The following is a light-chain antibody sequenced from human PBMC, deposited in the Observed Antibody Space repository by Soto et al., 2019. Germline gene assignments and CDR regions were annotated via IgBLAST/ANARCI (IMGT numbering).Light chain of an antibody. Sequence: QSVLTQPASVSGSPGQSITISCTGTSSDVGGYNYVSWYQQHPGKAPKLMIYDVSNRPSGVSNRFSGSKSGNTASLTISGLLAEDEADYYCSSYTSSSTLVVFGVGTQLTVL. V-gene: IGLV2-14*01. CDR2: DVS. J-gene: IGLJ2*01. CDR3: SSYTSSSTLVV. CDR1: SSDVGGYNY.